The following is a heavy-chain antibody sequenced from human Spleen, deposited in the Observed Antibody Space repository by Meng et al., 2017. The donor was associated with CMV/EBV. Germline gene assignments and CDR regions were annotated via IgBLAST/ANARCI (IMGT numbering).Heavy chain of an antibody. J-gene: IGHJ4*02. V-gene: IGHV3-21*01. Sequence: GESLKISCAVSGFTLSTYSMNWVRQAPGKGLEWVSSISGSSSYIYYADSVRGRFTISRDNANNLVWLQMNSLRAEDTAVYYCTRGSNWGDHWGQGTLVTSPQ. D-gene: IGHD3-16*01. CDR3: TRGSNWGDH. CDR2: ISGSSSYI. CDR1: GFTLSTYS.